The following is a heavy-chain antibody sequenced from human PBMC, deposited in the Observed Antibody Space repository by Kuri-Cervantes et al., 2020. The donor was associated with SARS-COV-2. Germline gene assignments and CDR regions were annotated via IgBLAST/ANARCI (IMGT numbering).Heavy chain of an antibody. J-gene: IGHJ4*02. V-gene: IGHV3-9*01. CDR1: GFTFDDYA. D-gene: IGHD3-22*01. CDR2: ISWNSGSI. CDR3: ARVSPISYYYDSSGYLDY. Sequence: GGSLRLSCAASGFTFDDYAMHWVRQAPGKGLEWVSGISWNSGSIGYADSVKGRFTISRDNAKNSLYLQMNSLRAEDTAVYYCARVSPISYYYDSSGYLDYWGQGTLVTVSS.